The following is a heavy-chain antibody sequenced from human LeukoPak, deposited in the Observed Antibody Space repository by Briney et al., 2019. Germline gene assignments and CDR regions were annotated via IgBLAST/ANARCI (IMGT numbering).Heavy chain of an antibody. D-gene: IGHD3-16*01. V-gene: IGHV3-23*01. CDR3: AKDHYDNWFDP. CDR2: ISGSGGRT. CDR1: GFNFSNYA. J-gene: IGHJ5*02. Sequence: GGSLRLSCAASGFNFSNYAMSWVRQAPGQGLEWVSAISGSGGRTYYADYVKGRFTISRDNSKSTLYLQMNSLRAGDTAIYYCAKDHYDNWFDPWGQGTLVTVSS.